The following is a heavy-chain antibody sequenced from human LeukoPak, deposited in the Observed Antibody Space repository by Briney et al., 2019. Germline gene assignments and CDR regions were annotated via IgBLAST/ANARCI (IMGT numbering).Heavy chain of an antibody. CDR3: ARGKNSAGNVNDV. CDR2: IYSSGNT. V-gene: IGHV3-53*01. D-gene: IGHD4-23*01. CDR1: GFTLSNSY. Sequence: GGSLRLSCAASGFTLSNSYMTWVRQAPGKGLDWVSVIYSSGNTYYADSVKGRFTISRDSSKNTLYLQMDSLSAEDTAVYYCARGKNSAGNVNDVWGQGTLVTVSS. J-gene: IGHJ4*02.